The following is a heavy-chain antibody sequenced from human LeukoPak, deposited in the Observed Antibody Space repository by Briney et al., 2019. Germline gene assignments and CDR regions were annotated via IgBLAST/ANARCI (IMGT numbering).Heavy chain of an antibody. D-gene: IGHD4/OR15-4a*01. V-gene: IGHV4-59*01. CDR2: IYYNGNT. J-gene: IGHJ4*02. CDR3: ARVGYDYGLYY. Sequence: SETLSLTCTVSGGYISPYYWSWTRQPPGKGREGIGYIYYNGNTNYNPSLKSRVTISVDTSKNQFSLKLRSVTAADTAVYYCARVGYDYGLYYWGQGNLVTVSS. CDR1: GGYISPYY.